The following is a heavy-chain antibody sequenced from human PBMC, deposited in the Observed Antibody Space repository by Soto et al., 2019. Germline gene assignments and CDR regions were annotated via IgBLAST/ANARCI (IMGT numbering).Heavy chain of an antibody. J-gene: IGHJ6*02. CDR2: ISYDGSNK. V-gene: IGHV3-30*18. Sequence: SLRLPWAALGFTFSSHGMHWVRQATGKGLEWVAVISYDGSNKYYADSVKGRFTISRDNSKNTLYLQMNSLRAEDTAVYYCAKDLMAYTPYSSSWYHSPYYYYGMDVWGQGTTVTVSS. CDR1: GFTFSSHG. CDR3: AKDLMAYTPYSSSWYHSPYYYYGMDV. D-gene: IGHD6-13*01.